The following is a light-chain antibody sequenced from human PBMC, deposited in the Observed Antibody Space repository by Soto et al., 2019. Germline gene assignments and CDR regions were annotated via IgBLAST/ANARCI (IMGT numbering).Light chain of an antibody. CDR3: LQHNSYPPT. CDR1: QSISSY. CDR2: AAS. Sequence: DIQMTQSPSSLSASVGDRVTITCRASQSISSYLNWYQQKPGKAPKLLIYAASSLQSGVPSRFSGSGSGTEFTLTISSLQPEDFATYDCLQHNSYPPTFGQGTKVDIK. J-gene: IGKJ1*01. V-gene: IGKV1-17*01.